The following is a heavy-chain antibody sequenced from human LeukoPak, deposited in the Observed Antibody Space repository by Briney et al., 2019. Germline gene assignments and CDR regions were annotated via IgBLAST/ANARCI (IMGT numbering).Heavy chain of an antibody. CDR2: IHSADSHT. D-gene: IGHD3-16*02. J-gene: IGHJ4*02. CDR3: ATRGELSGGTIYY. V-gene: IGHV5-51*01. CDR1: GYSFTDYW. Sequence: GESLKISCKDSGYSFTDYWIGWVRQMPGKGLEWMGIIHSADSHTKYSPSFQGQVTISADRSISTAYLQWSGLKASDTAMYYCATRGELSGGTIYYWGQGTLVTVSS.